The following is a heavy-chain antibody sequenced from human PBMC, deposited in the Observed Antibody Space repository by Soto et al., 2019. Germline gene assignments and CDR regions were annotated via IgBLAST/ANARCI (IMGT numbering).Heavy chain of an antibody. CDR2: IDYNGVT. Sequence: PSETLSLTCTVSGGSIYRSGYYWGWIRQPPGRGLEWIGNIDYNGVTYSNPSLKSRVTISRDTSKNQFSLKLTSVTAADTALYYCVRGPYNYNSRYFDYWGQGTLVTVSS. D-gene: IGHD1-1*01. CDR3: VRGPYNYNSRYFDY. V-gene: IGHV4-39*01. CDR1: GGSIYRSGYY. J-gene: IGHJ4*02.